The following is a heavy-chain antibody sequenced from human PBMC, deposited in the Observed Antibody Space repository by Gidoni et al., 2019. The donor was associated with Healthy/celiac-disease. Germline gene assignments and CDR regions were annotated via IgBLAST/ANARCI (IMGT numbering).Heavy chain of an antibody. CDR1: GFTFDDYN. D-gene: IGHD1-1*01. V-gene: IGHV3-9*01. J-gene: IGHJ3*02. CDR2: INWNSDSI. CDR3: ARDDFSTYDAFDI. Sequence: EVQLVESGGGLVQSGRSLRLSCAASGFTFDDYNMHWVRQAPGKGLEWVSGINWNSDSIGYADSVKGRFTISRDNAKNSLYLQMNSLRAEDTAFYYCARDDFSTYDAFDIWGQGTMVTVSS.